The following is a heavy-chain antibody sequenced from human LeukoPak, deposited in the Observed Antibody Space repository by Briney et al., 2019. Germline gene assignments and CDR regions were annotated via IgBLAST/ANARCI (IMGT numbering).Heavy chain of an antibody. CDR3: AKRDYDILTGYYTTNDY. D-gene: IGHD3-9*01. J-gene: IGHJ4*02. CDR2: ISGSGGST. Sequence: PGGSLRLSCAASGFTFSSYAMSWVRQAPGKGLEWVSAISGSGGSTYYADSVKGRFTISRDNSKNTLYLQMNSLRAEDTAVYYCAKRDYDILTGYYTTNDYWGQGTLVTVSS. V-gene: IGHV3-23*01. CDR1: GFTFSSYA.